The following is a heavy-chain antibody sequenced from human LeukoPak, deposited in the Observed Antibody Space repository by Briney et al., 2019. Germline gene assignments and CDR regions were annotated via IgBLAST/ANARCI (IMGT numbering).Heavy chain of an antibody. CDR3: ARPRGSWPAFDI. Sequence: GGSLRLSCAASGFTFSSYAVSWVRQAPGKGLEWVSAISGSGGSTYYADSVKGRFTISRDNSKNTLYLQMNSLRAEDTAVYYCARPRGSWPAFDIWGHGTMVTVSS. CDR1: GFTFSSYA. J-gene: IGHJ3*02. CDR2: ISGSGGST. V-gene: IGHV3-23*01. D-gene: IGHD6-13*01.